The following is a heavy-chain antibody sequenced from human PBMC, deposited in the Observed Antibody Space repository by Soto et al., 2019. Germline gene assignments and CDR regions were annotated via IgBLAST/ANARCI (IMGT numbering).Heavy chain of an antibody. D-gene: IGHD6-19*01. Sequence: GGSLRLSCAASGFTFSSYGMHWVRQAPGKGLEWVAVIWYDGSNKYYADSVKGRFTISRDNSKNTLYLQMNSLRAEDTAVYYCARAHTQNSSGWYRAHMVDYWGQGTLVTVSS. J-gene: IGHJ4*02. CDR3: ARAHTQNSSGWYRAHMVDY. CDR2: IWYDGSNK. CDR1: GFTFSSYG. V-gene: IGHV3-33*01.